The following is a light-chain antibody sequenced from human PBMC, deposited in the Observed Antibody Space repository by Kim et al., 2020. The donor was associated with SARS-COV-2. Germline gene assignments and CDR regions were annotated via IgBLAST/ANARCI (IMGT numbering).Light chain of an antibody. CDR2: AAS. CDR3: QQSYKIPYI. J-gene: IGKJ2*01. CDR1: QNIRNY. Sequence: DIQMTQSPSSLSASVGDRVTITCRASQNIRNYVNWYQQKPGKAPNVLISAASILQSGVPSRFRGSGSGTDFTLTISSLQPEDSATFYCQQSYKIPYIFGQGTKLEI. V-gene: IGKV1-39*01.